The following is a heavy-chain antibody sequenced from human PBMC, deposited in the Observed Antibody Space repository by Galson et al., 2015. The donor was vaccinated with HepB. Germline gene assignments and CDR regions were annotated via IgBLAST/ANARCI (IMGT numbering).Heavy chain of an antibody. CDR1: GFTFSNYY. J-gene: IGHJ6*03. D-gene: IGHD2-2*01. Sequence: SLRLSCAASGFTFSNYYLSWIRQAPGKGLEWISYISSSGSTIYYADSVKGRFTISRDNSKNTLYLQMNSLRPEDTALYYCARDAVGVVEAPADLRYYYYYMDVWGKGTAVTVSS. V-gene: IGHV3-11*01. CDR3: ARDAVGVVEAPADLRYYYYYMDV. CDR2: ISSSGSTI.